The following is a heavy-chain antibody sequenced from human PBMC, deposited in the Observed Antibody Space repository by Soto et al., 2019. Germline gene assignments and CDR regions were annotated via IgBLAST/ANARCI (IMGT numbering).Heavy chain of an antibody. V-gene: IGHV4-30-4*01. CDR2: IYYSGST. J-gene: IGHJ4*02. Sequence: QVQLQESGPGLVKPSQTLSLTCTVSGGSISSGDYYWGWIRQPPGKGLEWIGYIYYSGSTYYNPSLKSRVTISVDTSKNQCSLKLSSVTAADTAVYYCARERDPLWFGETTTDYWGQGTLVTVSS. CDR3: ARERDPLWFGETTTDY. D-gene: IGHD3-10*01. CDR1: GGSISSGDYY.